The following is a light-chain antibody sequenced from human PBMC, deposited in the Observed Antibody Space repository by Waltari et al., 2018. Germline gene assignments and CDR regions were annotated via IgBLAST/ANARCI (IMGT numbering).Light chain of an antibody. CDR3: QKYNSAPMT. J-gene: IGKJ1*01. Sequence: DIQMTQSLSSLSASIGDRVNITCRASQGISNYFAWYQQKPGKVPKVLIYAASTLQSGVPARFSGSGSGTDFTLTISSLQPEDFATYYCQKYNSAPMTFGQGTKVEIK. CDR1: QGISNY. V-gene: IGKV1-27*01. CDR2: AAS.